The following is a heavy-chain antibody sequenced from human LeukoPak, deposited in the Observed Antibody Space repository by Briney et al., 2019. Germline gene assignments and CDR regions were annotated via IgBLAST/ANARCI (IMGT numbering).Heavy chain of an antibody. CDR1: GYSFTSYW. CDR2: IYPGDSDT. CDR3: ARHSVAYYYDNSGYYYTPNFDY. D-gene: IGHD3-22*01. V-gene: IGHV5-51*01. Sequence: PGESLQISCQGSGYSFTSYWIGWVRQLPGKGLEWMGIIYPGDSDTRYSPSFQGQVTISADKSISTAYLQWSSLKASDTAMYYCARHSVAYYYDNSGYYYTPNFDYWGQGTLVTVSS. J-gene: IGHJ4*02.